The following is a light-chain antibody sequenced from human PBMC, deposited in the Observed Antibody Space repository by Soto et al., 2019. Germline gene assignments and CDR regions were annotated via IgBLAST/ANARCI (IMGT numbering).Light chain of an antibody. CDR1: SGDVGGYNY. CDR2: EVT. CDR3: SSYAGSNNLL. J-gene: IGLJ3*02. V-gene: IGLV2-8*01. Sequence: QSALTQPPSASGSPGQSVTISCTGTSGDVGGYNYVSWYQQHPGKAPKLMIYEVTQRPSGVPDRFSGSKSGNTASLTVSGVQAEDEAAYYCSSYAGSNNLLFGGGTTLTVL.